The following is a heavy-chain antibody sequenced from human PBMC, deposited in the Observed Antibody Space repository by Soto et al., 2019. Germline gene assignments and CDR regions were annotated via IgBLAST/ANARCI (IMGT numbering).Heavy chain of an antibody. Sequence: ASVKVSCKASGNTFTSYDSNWARQATGHGLEWMGWINPNSGNIGYAQKFQGRVTMTRDTAIRTAYMEVSRLRSDDTAVYYCARGRASGSYYLLDYWGQGTLVTVSS. J-gene: IGHJ4*02. CDR3: ARGRASGSYYLLDY. CDR1: GNTFTSYD. D-gene: IGHD3-10*01. CDR2: INPNSGNI. V-gene: IGHV1-8*01.